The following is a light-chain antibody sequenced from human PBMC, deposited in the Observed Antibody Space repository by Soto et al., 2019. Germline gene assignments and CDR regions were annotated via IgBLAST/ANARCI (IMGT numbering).Light chain of an antibody. CDR1: QSISSW. J-gene: IGKJ1*01. Sequence: DIQMTQSPPTLPASVGDRVTLTCRASQSISSWLAWYQQKPGKAPKLLIYNASSLERGVPSRFSGSGSGTEFTLTISSLQPDDFATYYCQQYNSDSLTFGQGTKVDIK. CDR3: QQYNSDSLT. CDR2: NAS. V-gene: IGKV1-5*03.